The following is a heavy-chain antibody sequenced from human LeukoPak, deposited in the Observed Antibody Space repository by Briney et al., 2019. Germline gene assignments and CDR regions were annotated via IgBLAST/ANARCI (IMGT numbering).Heavy chain of an antibody. CDR1: GFTFSGYA. CDR2: ISYDGSNE. Sequence: QPGRSLRLSCAASGFTFSGYAMRWVRQAPGKGLEWVAVISYDGSNEYYADSVKGRFTISRDNSKNTLYLQMNSLSVEDTAVYYCARVGCYASGPFSYFDYWGQGTLVTVSS. CDR3: ARVGCYASGPFSYFDY. J-gene: IGHJ4*02. D-gene: IGHD3-10*01. V-gene: IGHV3-30-3*01.